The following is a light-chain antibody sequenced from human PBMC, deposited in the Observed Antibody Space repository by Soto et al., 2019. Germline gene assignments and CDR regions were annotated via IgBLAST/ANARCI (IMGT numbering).Light chain of an antibody. J-gene: IGKJ2*01. CDR3: QQYVISPRST. Sequence: EIVLTQSPGTLSLSPGERATLSCRASQSVSSSYLAWYQQKPGQAPRLLIYGASSRATDIPDRFSGSGSGTDFTLTITRLQPEDFAVYYCQQYVISPRSTFGQGTKLEIK. CDR2: GAS. CDR1: QSVSSSY. V-gene: IGKV3-20*01.